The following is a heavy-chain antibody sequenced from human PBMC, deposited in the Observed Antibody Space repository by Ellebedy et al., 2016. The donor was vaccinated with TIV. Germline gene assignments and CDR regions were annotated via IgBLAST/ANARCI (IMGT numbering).Heavy chain of an antibody. D-gene: IGHD3-16*01. V-gene: IGHV4-59*01. J-gene: IGHJ3*02. CDR3: AREGELAPVWGAADI. Sequence: MPGGSLRLSCTVSGDSITSSSWSWIRQVPGKGLEWIGNTYYGGSSDYNPSLNSRLTISLDVSKNQFSLQLSSVTAADTAVYYCAREGELAPVWGAADIWGQGILITVSS. CDR1: GDSITSSS. CDR2: TYYGGSS.